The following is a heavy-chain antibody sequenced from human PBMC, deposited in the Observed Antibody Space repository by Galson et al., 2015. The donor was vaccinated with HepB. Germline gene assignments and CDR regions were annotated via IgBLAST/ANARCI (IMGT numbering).Heavy chain of an antibody. CDR1: GYTFISYG. J-gene: IGHJ4*02. Sequence: SVKVSCKASGYTFISYGISWVRQAPGQGLEWMGWISGYNDNRNYAQKFQGRITMTTDTSTSTTYMELRSLRPDNTAVYYCARGGLIPHFDYWGQGTLVTVSS. CDR3: ARGGLIPHFDY. V-gene: IGHV1-18*04. D-gene: IGHD5-12*01. CDR2: ISGYNDNR.